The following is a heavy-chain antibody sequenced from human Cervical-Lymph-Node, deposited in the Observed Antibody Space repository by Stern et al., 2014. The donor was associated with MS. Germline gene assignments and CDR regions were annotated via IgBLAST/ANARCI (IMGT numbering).Heavy chain of an antibody. Sequence: VQLVESGAEVKKPGSSVKVSCKASGGTFSRYAFTWVRQAPGQGLEWIGGIIPISGKSNHAQKVERRVNLIADGSTSTAYMELSSLRSEDAAVYYCASSYTAWDNPMHFYGMDVWGQGTTVTVSS. J-gene: IGHJ6*02. V-gene: IGHV1-69*01. CDR3: ASSYTAWDNPMHFYGMDV. CDR1: GGTFSRYA. D-gene: IGHD1-14*01. CDR2: IIPISGKS.